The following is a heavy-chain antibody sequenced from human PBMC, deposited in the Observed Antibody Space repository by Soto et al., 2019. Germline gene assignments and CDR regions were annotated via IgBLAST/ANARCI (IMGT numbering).Heavy chain of an antibody. CDR2: INHSGST. Sequence: QVQLQQWGAGLLKPSETLSLTCAVYGGSFSGYYWCWIRQPPGKGLEWIGEINHSGSTNYNPSLNSRVTISVDTSKNQFSLKLSSVTAADTALYYCARGPDTDMDNGYFDYWCRGTLVTVSS. J-gene: IGHJ4*02. D-gene: IGHD5-18*01. V-gene: IGHV4-34*01. CDR1: GGSFSGYY. CDR3: ARGPDTDMDNGYFDY.